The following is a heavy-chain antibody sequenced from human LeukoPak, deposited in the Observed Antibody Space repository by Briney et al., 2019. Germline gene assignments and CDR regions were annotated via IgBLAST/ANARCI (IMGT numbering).Heavy chain of an antibody. CDR1: GFTFSSYG. CDR3: ARDNSRLCALDI. Sequence: GGSLRLSCAASGFTFSSYGMPWVRQAPGKGLEWVAVIWYDGSNKYYADSVKGRFTISRDNSKNTLCLQMNSLRAEDTAVYYCARDNSRLCALDIWGQGTMVTVSS. V-gene: IGHV3-33*01. J-gene: IGHJ3*02. CDR2: IWYDGSNK. D-gene: IGHD6-13*01.